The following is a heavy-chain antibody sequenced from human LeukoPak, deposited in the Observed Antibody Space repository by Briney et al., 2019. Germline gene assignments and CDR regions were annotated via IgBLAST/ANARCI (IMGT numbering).Heavy chain of an antibody. CDR3: ARDGYNENAFDI. Sequence: PGGSLRLSCAASGFTFSSYGMHWVRQAPGKGLEWVSVIYSGGSTYYADSVKGRFTISRDNSKNTLYLQMNSLRAEDTAVYYCARDGYNENAFDIWGQGTMVTVSS. J-gene: IGHJ3*02. D-gene: IGHD5-24*01. CDR2: IYSGGST. V-gene: IGHV3-53*01. CDR1: GFTFSSYG.